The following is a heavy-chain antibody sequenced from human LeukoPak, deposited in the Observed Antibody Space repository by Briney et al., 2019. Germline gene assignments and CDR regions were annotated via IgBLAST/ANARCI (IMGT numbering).Heavy chain of an antibody. Sequence: SGTLSLTCTVSGGSISSGGYYWSWIRQHPGKGLERIGYIYYSGSTNYNPSLKSRVTMSVDTSKNQFSLKLSSVTAADTAVYYCARDVVVPAAILGFQDYYFDYWGQGTLVTVSS. V-gene: IGHV4-61*08. D-gene: IGHD2-2*02. CDR1: GGSISSGGYY. CDR2: IYYSGST. CDR3: ARDVVVPAAILGFQDYYFDY. J-gene: IGHJ4*02.